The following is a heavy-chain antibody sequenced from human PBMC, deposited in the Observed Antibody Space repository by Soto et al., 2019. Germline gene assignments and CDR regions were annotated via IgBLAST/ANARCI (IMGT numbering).Heavy chain of an antibody. Sequence: VQLVESGGGLVQPGGSLRLSCAASGFTVSSKSMSWVRQAPGKGLEWVSLIQSGGPTYYADSVKGRFTIARDTSENTVNLKMKSMRAEDTAVYYCARDDALCDGGRCYGVPLDVWGKGTMVTVSS. CDR2: IQSGGPT. CDR1: GFTVSSKS. J-gene: IGHJ6*04. V-gene: IGHV3-66*01. D-gene: IGHD2-15*01. CDR3: ARDDALCDGGRCYGVPLDV.